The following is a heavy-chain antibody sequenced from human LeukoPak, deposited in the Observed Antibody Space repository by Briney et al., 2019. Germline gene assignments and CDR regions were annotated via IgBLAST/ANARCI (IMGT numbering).Heavy chain of an antibody. CDR3: ARGRGTLYSSSWYNWLDP. V-gene: IGHV4-34*01. CDR2: VNHSGST. D-gene: IGHD6-13*01. CDR1: GGSVRGYY. J-gene: IGHJ5*02. Sequence: PSETLSLTCGVSGGSVRGYYWTWIRQPPGKGLEWIGEVNHSGSTNYNPSLKSRVTISVDTSRNQFSLKLNSVTAADTALYYCARGRGTLYSSSWYNWLDPWGQGTLVTVSS.